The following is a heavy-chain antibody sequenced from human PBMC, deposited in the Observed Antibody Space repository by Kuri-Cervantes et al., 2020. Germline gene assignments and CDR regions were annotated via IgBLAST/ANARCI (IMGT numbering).Heavy chain of an antibody. V-gene: IGHV3-23*01. CDR2: LSGGGGSK. CDR1: GFTFNTYA. CDR3: ARGTGGAPEVHTVSLGY. D-gene: IGHD4-17*01. J-gene: IGHJ4*02. Sequence: GESLKISCAASGFTFNTYAMAWVRQAPGQGLQWVSGLSGGGGSKYHADSVKGRFTISRDNAKNSLYLQMSSLRADDTAMYYCARGTGGAPEVHTVSLGYWGQGTLVTVSS.